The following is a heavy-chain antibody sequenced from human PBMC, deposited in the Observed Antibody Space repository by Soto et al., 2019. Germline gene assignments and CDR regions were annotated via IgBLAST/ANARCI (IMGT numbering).Heavy chain of an antibody. Sequence: EVQLLESGGNLVQPGGSLRLSCAASGFTFSNYAMSWVRQAPGKGLEWVSVVSGSGDSTYYADSVKGRFTISRDNSKNTLYLQMNSLRAEDMAVYYFARRTSGWYFDYWGQGTLVTVSS. CDR2: VSGSGDST. CDR3: ARRTSGWYFDY. D-gene: IGHD6-19*01. CDR1: GFTFSNYA. J-gene: IGHJ4*02. V-gene: IGHV3-23*01.